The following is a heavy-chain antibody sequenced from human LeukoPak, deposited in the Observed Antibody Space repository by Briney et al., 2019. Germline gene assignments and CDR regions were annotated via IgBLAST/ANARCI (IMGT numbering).Heavy chain of an antibody. Sequence: ASVKVSCKASGYTFTSYDINWVRQATGQGLEWMGWMNPNSGNTGYAQKFQGRVTMTRNTSISTAYVELSSLRSEDTAVYYCASRYDYVWGSWEAWGQGTLVTVSS. CDR3: ASRYDYVWGSWEA. J-gene: IGHJ5*02. CDR1: GYTFTSYD. D-gene: IGHD3-16*01. V-gene: IGHV1-8*01. CDR2: MNPNSGNT.